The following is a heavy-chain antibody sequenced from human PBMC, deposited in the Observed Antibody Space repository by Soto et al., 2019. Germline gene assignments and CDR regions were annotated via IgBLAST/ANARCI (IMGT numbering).Heavy chain of an antibody. V-gene: IGHV3-23*01. CDR3: AKPPRAILTFDS. Sequence: GGSLRLSCAASGFIFSNYVMSWVRQAPGKGLEWVSSISDSGGTSYYADSVKGRFTISRDNSKNTLYLQMNSLRAEDTAIYYWAKPPRAILTFDSWGQEPLVTAPS. CDR1: GFIFSNYV. J-gene: IGHJ4*02. D-gene: IGHD3-9*01. CDR2: ISDSGGTS.